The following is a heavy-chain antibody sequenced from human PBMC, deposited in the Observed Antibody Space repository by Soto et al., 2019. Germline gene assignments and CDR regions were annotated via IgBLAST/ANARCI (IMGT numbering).Heavy chain of an antibody. CDR3: VRDGVKNLRDWFDP. CDR2: IYSHGCS. V-gene: IGHV4-4*07. Sequence: SETLSLTCNVSGASLNGNYWSWIRQPPGKGLEWIGRIYSHGCSDYNPSLKTRIPISVDMSKKKFSLRLRSVTAADTAMYYCVRDGVKNLRDWFDPWGQGILVTVSS. CDR1: GASLNGNY. D-gene: IGHD3-3*01. J-gene: IGHJ5*02.